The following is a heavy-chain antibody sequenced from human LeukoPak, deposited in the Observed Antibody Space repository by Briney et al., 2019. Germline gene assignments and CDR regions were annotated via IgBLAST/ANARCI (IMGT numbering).Heavy chain of an antibody. V-gene: IGHV4-30-2*01. CDR3: ARNYYFDY. Sequence: SETLSLTCAVYGGSFSGYSWSWIRQPPGKGLEWIGYIYHSGSTYYNPSLKSRVTISVDRSKNQFSLKLSSVTAADTAVYYCARNYYFDYWGQGTLVTVSS. CDR1: GGSFSGYS. CDR2: IYHSGST. J-gene: IGHJ4*02.